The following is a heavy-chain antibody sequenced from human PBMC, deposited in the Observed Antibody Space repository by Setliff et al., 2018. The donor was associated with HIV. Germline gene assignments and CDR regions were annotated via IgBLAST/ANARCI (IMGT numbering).Heavy chain of an antibody. J-gene: IGHJ3*02. V-gene: IGHV4-38-2*02. CDR1: GYSISSGFY. CDR3: ARRTIWGDAFDI. D-gene: IGHD3-3*01. CDR2: VFHSGDT. Sequence: TLSLTCSVSGYSISSGFYWGWIRQPPGKGLEWIGNVFHSGDTDYNPSLKSRVTMSVETSENQFSLRLTSVTAADTAVYYCARRTIWGDAFDIWGQGTMVTVSS.